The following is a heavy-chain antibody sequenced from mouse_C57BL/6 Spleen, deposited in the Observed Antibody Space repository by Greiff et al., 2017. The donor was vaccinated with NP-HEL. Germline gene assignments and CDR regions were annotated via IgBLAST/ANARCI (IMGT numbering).Heavy chain of an antibody. D-gene: IGHD1-1*01. J-gene: IGHJ2*01. CDR2: IHPNSGST. Sequence: VQLQQSGAELVKPGASVKLSCKASGYTFTSYWMHWVKQRPGQGLEWIGMIHPNSGSTNYNEKFKSKATLTVDKSSSTAYMQLSSLTSEDSAVYYCARGNYYGSSYHFDYWGQGTTLTVSS. CDR1: GYTFTSYW. CDR3: ARGNYYGSSYHFDY. V-gene: IGHV1-64*01.